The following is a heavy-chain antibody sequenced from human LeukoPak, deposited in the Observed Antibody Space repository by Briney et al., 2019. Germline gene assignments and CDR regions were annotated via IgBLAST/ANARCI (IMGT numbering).Heavy chain of an antibody. CDR2: IYYSGST. V-gene: IGHV4-39*01. CDR1: GGSISSSSYY. Sequence: SETLSLTCTVSGGSISSSSYYWGWIRQPPGKGLEWIGSIYYSGSTYYNPSLKSQVTISVDTSKNQFSLKLSSVTAADTAVYYCARQGYYDSQFDPWGQGTLVTVSS. D-gene: IGHD3-22*01. CDR3: ARQGYYDSQFDP. J-gene: IGHJ5*02.